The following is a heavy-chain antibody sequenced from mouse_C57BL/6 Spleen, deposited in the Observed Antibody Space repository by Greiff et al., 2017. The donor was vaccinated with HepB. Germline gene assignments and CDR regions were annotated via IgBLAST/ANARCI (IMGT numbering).Heavy chain of an antibody. Sequence: QVQLQQSGTELVKPGASVKLSCKASGYTFTSYWMHWVKQRPGQGLEWIGNINPSNGGTNYNEKFKSKATLTVDKSSSTAYMQLSSLTSEDSAVYDSAREGVYDDYYPPSYAMDYWGQGTSVTVSS. J-gene: IGHJ4*01. CDR1: GYTFTSYW. CDR3: AREGVYDDYYPPSYAMDY. D-gene: IGHD2-3*01. CDR2: INPSNGGT. V-gene: IGHV1-53*01.